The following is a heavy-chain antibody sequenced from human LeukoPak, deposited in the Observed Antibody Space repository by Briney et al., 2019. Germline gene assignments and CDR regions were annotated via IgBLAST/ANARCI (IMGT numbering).Heavy chain of an antibody. D-gene: IGHD6-6*01. Sequence: PSETLSLTCTVSGGSISSYYWSWLRQPPGKGLEWIGYIYYSGSTNYNPSLKSRVTISVDTSKNQFSLKLSSVTAADTAVYYCARCDSSGRVDYWGQGTLVTVSS. V-gene: IGHV4-59*01. J-gene: IGHJ4*02. CDR1: GGSISSYY. CDR3: ARCDSSGRVDY. CDR2: IYYSGST.